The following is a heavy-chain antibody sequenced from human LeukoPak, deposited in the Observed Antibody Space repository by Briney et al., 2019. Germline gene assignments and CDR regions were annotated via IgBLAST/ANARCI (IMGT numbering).Heavy chain of an antibody. J-gene: IGHJ4*02. D-gene: IGHD4-17*01. Sequence: PSETLSLTCAVSGGSISSGGYSWSWVRQPPGKGLEWIGYIYHSGRTYYNPSLKRRVTISVDRSKNQFSLKLSSVTAADTAVYYCARDRDYFGDYGYWGQGTLVTVSS. CDR2: IYHSGRT. CDR3: ARDRDYFGDYGY. CDR1: GGSISSGGYS. V-gene: IGHV4-30-2*01.